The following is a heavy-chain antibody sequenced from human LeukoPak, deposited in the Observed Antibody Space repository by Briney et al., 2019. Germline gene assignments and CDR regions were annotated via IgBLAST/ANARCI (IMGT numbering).Heavy chain of an antibody. Sequence: GPSVSLTRTAAASTFTIYDNSMVRHAKGPGLERMGWMNANSSNTDYAQKFRGRVTMNRNTSISTAYMELSSLRSEDRAVYYCARQRGCWGQGTLVTVSS. J-gene: IGHJ4*02. CDR1: ASTFTIYD. CDR2: MNANSSNT. V-gene: IGHV1-8*01. D-gene: IGHD6-19*01. CDR3: ARQRGC.